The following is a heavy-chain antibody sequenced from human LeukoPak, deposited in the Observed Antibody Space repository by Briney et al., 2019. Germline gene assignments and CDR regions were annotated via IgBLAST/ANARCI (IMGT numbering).Heavy chain of an antibody. CDR2: INQDGSVK. CDR3: TRDFVF. Sequence: GGSLRLSCAASGFAFSTYWMDCVRQAPGKGLEGVGNINQDGSVKHYVDSVRGRFTISRDNARNSVYLQMSALRVEDTAVYYCTRDFVFWGQGSLVTASS. CDR1: GFAFSTYW. V-gene: IGHV3-7*01. J-gene: IGHJ4*02. D-gene: IGHD3-3*01.